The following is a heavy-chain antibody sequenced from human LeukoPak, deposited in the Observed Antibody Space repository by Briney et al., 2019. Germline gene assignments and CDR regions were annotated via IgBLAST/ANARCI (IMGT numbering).Heavy chain of an antibody. Sequence: SETLSLTCTVSGGSISSSSYYWGWIRQPPGKGLEWIGSIYYSGNTYYNPSLKSRVTISVDTSKNQFSLKLSSVTAADTAVYYCARGVFSGSYALYYFDYWGQGTLVTVSS. D-gene: IGHD1-26*01. V-gene: IGHV4-39*07. CDR2: IYYSGNT. CDR3: ARGVFSGSYALYYFDY. CDR1: GGSISSSSYY. J-gene: IGHJ4*02.